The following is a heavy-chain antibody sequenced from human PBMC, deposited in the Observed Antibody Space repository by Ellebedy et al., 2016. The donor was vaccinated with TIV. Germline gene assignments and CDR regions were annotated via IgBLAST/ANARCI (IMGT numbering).Heavy chain of an antibody. J-gene: IGHJ3*02. CDR3: AKDRVGFAADNDAFDI. Sequence: SVKVSCXASGGTFSSYAISWVRQAPGQGLEWMGGIIPIFGTANYAQKFQGRVTITADESTSTAYMELSSLRSEDTAVYYCAKDRVGFAADNDAFDIWGQGTMVTVSS. D-gene: IGHD1-26*01. CDR1: GGTFSSYA. V-gene: IGHV1-69*13. CDR2: IIPIFGTA.